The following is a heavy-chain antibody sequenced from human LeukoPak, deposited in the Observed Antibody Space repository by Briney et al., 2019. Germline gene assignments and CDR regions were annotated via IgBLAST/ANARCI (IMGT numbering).Heavy chain of an antibody. Sequence: GGSLRLSCAASGFTFSSYSMNWVRQAPGKGLEWVSSISSSSSYIYYADSVKGRFTISRDNAKNSLYLQMNSLRAEDAAVYYCARYRSGSYRAGAFDIWVQGTMVTVSS. CDR3: ARYRSGSYRAGAFDI. CDR1: GFTFSSYS. CDR2: ISSSSSYI. J-gene: IGHJ3*02. V-gene: IGHV3-21*01. D-gene: IGHD1-26*01.